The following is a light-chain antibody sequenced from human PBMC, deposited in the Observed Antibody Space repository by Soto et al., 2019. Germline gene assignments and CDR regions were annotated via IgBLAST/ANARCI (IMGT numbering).Light chain of an antibody. Sequence: QSALTQPASVPGSPGQSIAISCTGTSSDIGAYNYVSWYQQHPDKAPKLMIFDVNNRPSGVSDRFSGSKSGNTASLTISGLQAEDEADYYCSSYVSSGTYVFGTGTKVTVL. CDR3: SSYVSSGTYV. CDR1: SSDIGAYNY. CDR2: DVN. V-gene: IGLV2-14*03. J-gene: IGLJ1*01.